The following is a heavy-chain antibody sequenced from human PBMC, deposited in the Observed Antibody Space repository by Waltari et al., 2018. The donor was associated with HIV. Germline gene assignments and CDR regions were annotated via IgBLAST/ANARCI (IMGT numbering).Heavy chain of an antibody. CDR1: VFTVSSNY. Sequence: EVQLVESGGGLIQPGGSLRLSCAASVFTVSSNYMSWVRRAPGKGLEWVSVIYIGGSTYSADSVQGRFTISRDNSKNTLYLQMNSLRAEDTAVYYCARAAMVRSRDAFDIWGQGTMVTVSS. V-gene: IGHV3-53*01. J-gene: IGHJ3*02. CDR3: ARAAMVRSRDAFDI. D-gene: IGHD3-10*01. CDR2: IYIGGST.